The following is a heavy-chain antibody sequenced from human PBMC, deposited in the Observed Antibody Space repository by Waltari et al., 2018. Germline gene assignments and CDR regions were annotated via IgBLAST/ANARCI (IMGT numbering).Heavy chain of an antibody. V-gene: IGHV3-7*01. CDR3: AREALGEYFDY. CDR2: IKQDGSEK. Sequence: EVQLVESGGGLVQPGGSLRLSCAASGFTFSSYWMSWVRQAPGKGLEWVANIKQDGSEKYYVDSVKGRFTISRDNAKNSLYLQMNSLRAEDTVVYYCAREALGEYFDYWGQGTLVTVSS. J-gene: IGHJ4*02. CDR1: GFTFSSYW.